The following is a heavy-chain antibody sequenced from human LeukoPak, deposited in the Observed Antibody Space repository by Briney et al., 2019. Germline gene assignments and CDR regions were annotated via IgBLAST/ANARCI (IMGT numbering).Heavy chain of an antibody. CDR2: INPNTGGT. CDR3: ARGGPTYGSKYNWFDP. J-gene: IGHJ5*02. V-gene: IGHV1-2*06. Sequence: ASVKVSCKASGYSFTGYYIHWVRQAPGQGLEWMGRINPNTGGTNYAQKFQSRVTMTRDTSITTAYMELSRLRSDDTAVYFCARGGPTYGSKYNWFDPWGLGTLVTVSS. CDR1: GYSFTGYY. D-gene: IGHD4/OR15-4a*01.